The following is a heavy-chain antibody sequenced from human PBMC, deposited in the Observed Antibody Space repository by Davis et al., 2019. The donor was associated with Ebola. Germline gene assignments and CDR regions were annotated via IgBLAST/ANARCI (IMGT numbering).Heavy chain of an antibody. J-gene: IGHJ4*02. V-gene: IGHV3-23*01. CDR1: EFTFSSYG. CDR2: ISAGGTAP. Sequence: PGGSLRLSCAASEFTFSSYGMTWVRQAPGKGLEWVSSISAGGTAPYYADSVRGRFTISRDDSKNMVFLQMNSLRAEDTAVYYCTTRLVNHFDHWGQGTLVTVSS. CDR3: TTRLVNHFDH. D-gene: IGHD3-9*01.